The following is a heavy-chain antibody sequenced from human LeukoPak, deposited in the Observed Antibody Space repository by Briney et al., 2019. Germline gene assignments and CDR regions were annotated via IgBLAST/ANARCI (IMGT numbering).Heavy chain of an antibody. J-gene: IGHJ4*02. CDR3: AKNGHGSGSYYPRTKYYFDY. CDR1: GFTFSSYV. Sequence: GGSLRLSCAASGFTFSSYVMNWVRQAPGKGLEWVSTISGSGGNTYYAHSVKGRFTISRDNSKNTLYLQMNSLRAEDTAVYYCAKNGHGSGSYYPRTKYYFDYWGQGTLVTVSS. D-gene: IGHD3-10*01. V-gene: IGHV3-23*01. CDR2: ISGSGGNT.